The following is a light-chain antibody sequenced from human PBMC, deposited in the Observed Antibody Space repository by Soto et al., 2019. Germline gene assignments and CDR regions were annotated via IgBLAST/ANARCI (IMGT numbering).Light chain of an antibody. CDR1: QSISSY. J-gene: IGKJ2*01. CDR3: QQRYSTPYT. Sequence: DIQMTQSPSSLSASVGDRVTITCRASQSISSYLNWYQQKPGKAPKLLIYAASSLQSGVPSRFRGSGSGTDFTLTISSLQPEDFATYYCQQRYSTPYTFGQGTKLEIK. V-gene: IGKV1-39*01. CDR2: AAS.